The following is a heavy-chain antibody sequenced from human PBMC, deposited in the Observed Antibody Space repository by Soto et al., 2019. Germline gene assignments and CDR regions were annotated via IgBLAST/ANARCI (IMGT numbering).Heavy chain of an antibody. V-gene: IGHV4-31*03. CDR1: GGSINSGDSY. J-gene: IGHJ4*02. Sequence: SETLSLTCTVSGGSINSGDSYWNWIRQHPEKGLEWIGYINYRGSTFYNPSLKSRIIISVDTSKNQFSLSLSSVTAADTAVYYCARDAPGGAPYWGQGTLVTVYS. CDR3: ARDAPGGAPY. D-gene: IGHD1-26*01. CDR2: INYRGST.